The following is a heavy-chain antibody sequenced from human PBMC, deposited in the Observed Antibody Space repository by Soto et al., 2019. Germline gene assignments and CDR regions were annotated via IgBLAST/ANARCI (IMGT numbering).Heavy chain of an antibody. D-gene: IGHD2-15*01. Sequence: EVQLVESGGGLVQPGGSLRLSCAASGFTFSSYWMHWVRQAPGKGLEWVGRIKSKTDGGTTDYAAPVKGRFTISRGDSKNPLYLQMNSRKTEDTAVYYCTTDLAVVAAPYFYYYSMDVWGQGTTVTVSS. CDR3: TTDLAVVAAPYFYYYSMDV. J-gene: IGHJ6*02. V-gene: IGHV3-15*01. CDR1: GFTFSSYW. CDR2: IKSKTDGGTT.